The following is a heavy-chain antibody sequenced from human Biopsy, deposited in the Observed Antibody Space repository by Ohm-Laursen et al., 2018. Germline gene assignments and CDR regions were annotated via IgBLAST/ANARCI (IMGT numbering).Heavy chain of an antibody. J-gene: IGHJ3*02. CDR3: VKDKDFRDAFDI. V-gene: IGHV3-9*01. Sequence: SLRLSCAASGFSFEDYGMHWVRRAPGKGLEWVSSISWQSATRNYADYVKGRFAISRDNAKKSLYLEVDSLRDEDTALYYCVKDKDFRDAFDIWGQGTMVTVSS. CDR1: GFSFEDYG. CDR2: ISWQSATR.